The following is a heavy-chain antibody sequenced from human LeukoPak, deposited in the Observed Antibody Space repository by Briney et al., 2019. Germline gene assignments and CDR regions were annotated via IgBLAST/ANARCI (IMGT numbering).Heavy chain of an antibody. V-gene: IGHV3-43*01. Sequence: GGSLRLSCATSGFSFDRYTIHWVRQAPGKGLEWVSLAGWAGGTTFYSDSVRGRFTISRDNGKNSVYLQMNSLRAEDTAVYFCARADSSSSRLDCWGQGTLVTVSS. CDR2: AGWAGGTT. J-gene: IGHJ4*02. D-gene: IGHD6-6*01. CDR3: ARADSSSSRLDC. CDR1: GFSFDRYT.